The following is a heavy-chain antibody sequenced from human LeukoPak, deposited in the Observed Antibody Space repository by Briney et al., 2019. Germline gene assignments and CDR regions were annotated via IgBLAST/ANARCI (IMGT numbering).Heavy chain of an antibody. Sequence: GGSLRLSCAASGFTFSSYTMNWVRQAPGKGLEWVSSISSSSSYIYYADSVKGRFTISRDNAKNSLYLQMNSLRAEDTAVYYCAKIGIAAAGNWFDPWGQGTLVTVSS. CDR3: AKIGIAAAGNWFDP. CDR1: GFTFSSYT. J-gene: IGHJ5*02. V-gene: IGHV3-21*01. CDR2: ISSSSSYI. D-gene: IGHD6-13*01.